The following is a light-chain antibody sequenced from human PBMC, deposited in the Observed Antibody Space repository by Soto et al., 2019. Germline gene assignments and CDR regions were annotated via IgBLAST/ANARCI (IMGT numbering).Light chain of an antibody. V-gene: IGKV3-15*01. CDR2: AAS. J-gene: IGKJ3*01. CDR3: QRYNNWPS. Sequence: EIVMTQNRARVSVSLGAGAIVSSRASQSVNSNLAWYQQKPGQAPRLLIYAASTRATGIPARFSGSGSGTDFTLTISSLQSEDFAVYYCQRYNNWPSFGPGTKVDIK. CDR1: QSVNSN.